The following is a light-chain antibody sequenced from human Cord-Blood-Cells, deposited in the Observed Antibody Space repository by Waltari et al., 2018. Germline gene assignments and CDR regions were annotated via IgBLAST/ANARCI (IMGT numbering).Light chain of an antibody. V-gene: IGLV2-14*01. CDR2: DVS. J-gene: IGLJ2*01. Sequence: QSALTPPASVSGSPGQSIPLSCTGTSRDVGGSNYVSWYQQHPGKAPKLMIYDVSNRPSGVSNRFSGSKSGNTASLTISGLQAEDEADYYCSSYTSSSTLVFGGGTKLTVL. CDR3: SSYTSSSTLV. CDR1: SRDVGGSNY.